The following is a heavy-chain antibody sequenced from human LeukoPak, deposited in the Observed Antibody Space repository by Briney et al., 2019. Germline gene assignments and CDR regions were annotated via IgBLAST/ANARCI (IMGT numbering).Heavy chain of an antibody. D-gene: IGHD6-19*01. CDR2: IKSKTDGGTT. V-gene: IGHV3-15*01. J-gene: IGHJ4*02. Sequence: GGSLRLSCAASGFTFTNAWMSWVRQAPGKGLEWVGRIKSKTDGGTTDYAAPVTGRFTISRDDSKNTLYLQMNSLRVEDTAVYYCAKDENPGMAVAGTAADYWGQGTLVTVSS. CDR3: AKDENPGMAVAGTAADY. CDR1: GFTFTNAW.